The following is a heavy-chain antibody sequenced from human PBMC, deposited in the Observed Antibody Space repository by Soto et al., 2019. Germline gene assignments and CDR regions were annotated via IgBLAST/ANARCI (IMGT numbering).Heavy chain of an antibody. CDR3: ARRGYDFWSGYSVDWFDP. D-gene: IGHD3-3*01. V-gene: IGHV1-18*01. Sequence: VQLVQSGAEVKKPGASVKVSCKASGYTFTSYGISWVRQAPGQGLEWMGWISAYNGNTNYAQKLQGRVTMTTDTSTSTAYMELRSLRSDDTAVYYCARRGYDFWSGYSVDWFDPWGQGTLVTVSS. J-gene: IGHJ5*02. CDR1: GYTFTSYG. CDR2: ISAYNGNT.